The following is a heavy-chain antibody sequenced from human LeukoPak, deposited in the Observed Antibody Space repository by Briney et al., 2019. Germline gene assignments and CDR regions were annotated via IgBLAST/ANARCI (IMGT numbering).Heavy chain of an antibody. D-gene: IGHD3-10*01. CDR2: LTWDSAGV. V-gene: IGHV3-9*01. J-gene: IGHJ4*02. Sequence: GGSLRLSCAASGFTFDDRAMHWVRQAPGEGLEWVAGLTWDSAGVGYGASVRGRFTISRDNAKNSLFLEMNSVRPEDTALYYCARGGFYPGSGNQYYFDSWGQGTLVTVSS. CDR3: ARGGFYPGSGNQYYFDS. CDR1: GFTFDDRA.